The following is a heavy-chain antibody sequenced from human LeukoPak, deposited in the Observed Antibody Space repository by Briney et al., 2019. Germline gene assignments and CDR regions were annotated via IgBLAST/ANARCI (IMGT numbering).Heavy chain of an antibody. D-gene: IGHD4-17*01. J-gene: IGHJ4*02. CDR2: IYYSGST. CDR1: GVSISSGGYY. Sequence: SQTLSLTCTVSGVSISSGGYYWSWIRQHPGMGLDWTGYIYYSGSTYYNPSLKRRVTISVDTSKNQFSLKLSSVTAADTAVYYCARGGLFDGANFDYWGQGTLVTVSS. V-gene: IGHV4-31*03. CDR3: ARGGLFDGANFDY.